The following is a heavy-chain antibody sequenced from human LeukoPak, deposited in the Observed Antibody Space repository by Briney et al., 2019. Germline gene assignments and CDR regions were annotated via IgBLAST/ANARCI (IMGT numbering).Heavy chain of an antibody. CDR2: IYYSGST. J-gene: IGHJ4*02. Sequence: ASETLSLTCTVSGGSISSYYWSWIRQPPGKGLEWIGYIYYSGSTNYNPSLKSRATISVDTSKNQFSLKLSSVTAADTAVYYCARERGDSSGSFDYWGQGTLVTVSS. CDR3: ARERGDSSGSFDY. D-gene: IGHD3-22*01. CDR1: GGSISSYY. V-gene: IGHV4-59*01.